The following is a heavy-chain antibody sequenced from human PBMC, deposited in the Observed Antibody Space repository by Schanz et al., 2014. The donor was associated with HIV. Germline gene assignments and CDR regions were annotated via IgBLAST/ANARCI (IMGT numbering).Heavy chain of an antibody. CDR3: ARAPYTSGWYGVDY. V-gene: IGHV1-18*01. CDR1: GGTSSIYA. J-gene: IGHJ4*02. D-gene: IGHD6-19*01. CDR2: ISVYHNKT. Sequence: QVQLVQSGAEVKKPGSSVKVACKASGGTSSIYAISWVRQAPGQGLEWMGWISVYHNKTNYAQKLQGRVTMTTDTSTSTAYMELRSLRSDDTALFYCARAPYTSGWYGVDYWGQGTLVTVSS.